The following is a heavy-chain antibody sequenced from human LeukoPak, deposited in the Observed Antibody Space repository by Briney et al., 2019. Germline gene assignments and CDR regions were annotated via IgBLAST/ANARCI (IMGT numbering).Heavy chain of an antibody. J-gene: IGHJ4*02. CDR3: AKGAQWSDY. Sequence: GGALRLSCAASGFTFSSYWMNWARQAPGKGLEWVASINHNGNVNYDVDSVKGRCTISRDNANNSLYLQMGNLRAEDTAVSYCAKGAQWSDYWGQGTLVTVSS. CDR1: GFTFSSYW. CDR2: INHNGNVN. D-gene: IGHD6-19*01. V-gene: IGHV3-7*03.